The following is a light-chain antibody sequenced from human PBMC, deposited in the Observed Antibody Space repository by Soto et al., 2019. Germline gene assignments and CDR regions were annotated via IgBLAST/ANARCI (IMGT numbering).Light chain of an antibody. CDR2: TTS. CDR1: QSISRY. V-gene: IGKV1-39*01. CDR3: QQSSNTPYT. J-gene: IGKJ2*01. Sequence: DIQLTQSPSSLSASEGDRVSISCRASQSISRYLNWYQWRPGKAPTLLIYTTSSVQSGVPSRFSGSGSGTDFTLTISSLQPEDFATYYCQQSSNTPYTFGRGTKLEI.